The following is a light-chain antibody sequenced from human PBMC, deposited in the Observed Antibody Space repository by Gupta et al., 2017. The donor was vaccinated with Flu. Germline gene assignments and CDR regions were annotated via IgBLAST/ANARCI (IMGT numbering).Light chain of an antibody. J-gene: IGLJ3*02. V-gene: IGLV7-43*01. Sequence: QTVVTQEPSLTVSPGGTVTLTCASSTGAVTSEYYPNWFQQKPGQTPRALIYGTTNKHSWNPARFSGSLLGGKAALTMSGVQPEDEAEYFCLIYYGGTRCVFGGGTKLTVI. CDR2: GTT. CDR3: LIYYGGTRCV. CDR1: TGAVTSEYY.